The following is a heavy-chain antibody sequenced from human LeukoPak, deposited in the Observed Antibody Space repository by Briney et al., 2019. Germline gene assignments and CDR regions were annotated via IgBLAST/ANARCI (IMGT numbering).Heavy chain of an antibody. J-gene: IGHJ4*02. CDR3: ATGPIGVDY. CDR1: GGSISSYY. Sequence: SETLSLTCTVSGGSISSYYWSWIRQPPGKGLEWVGYISYSGSTNYNPSLKSRVTISVDTSKNQFSLKLSSVTAADTAVYYCATGPIGVDYWGQGTLVTVSS. V-gene: IGHV4-59*01. CDR2: ISYSGST. D-gene: IGHD3-16*01.